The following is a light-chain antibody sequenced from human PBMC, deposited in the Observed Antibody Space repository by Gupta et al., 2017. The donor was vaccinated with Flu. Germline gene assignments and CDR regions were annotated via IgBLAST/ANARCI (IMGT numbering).Light chain of an antibody. CDR1: STDVGGYDY. V-gene: IGLV2-8*01. Sequence: TSTDVGGYDYVSRYRQHPGTAPEPMIYGVTRRPSGVPDRFSGSKSGNTASLTVSGLQADDTATYYCSTHAGKNDVIFGGGTKLTVL. CDR2: GVT. CDR3: STHAGKNDVI. J-gene: IGLJ2*01.